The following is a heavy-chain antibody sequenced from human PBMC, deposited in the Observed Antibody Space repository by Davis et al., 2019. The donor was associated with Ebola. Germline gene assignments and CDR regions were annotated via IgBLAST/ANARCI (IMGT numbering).Heavy chain of an antibody. CDR2: IIPILGIA. V-gene: IGHV1-69*04. J-gene: IGHJ4*02. CDR1: GGTFSSYA. CDR3: ARGLRYFDWLA. Sequence: SVKVSCKASGGTFSSYAISWVRQAPGQGLEWMGRIIPILGIANYAQKFQSRVTMTRDTSLATAYMELSSLRSEDTAVYYCARGLRYFDWLAWGRGTLVTVSS. D-gene: IGHD3-9*01.